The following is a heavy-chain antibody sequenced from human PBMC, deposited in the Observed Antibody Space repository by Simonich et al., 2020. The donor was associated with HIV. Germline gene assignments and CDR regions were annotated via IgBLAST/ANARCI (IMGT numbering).Heavy chain of an antibody. CDR3: ARCIAVAGIHGGYYFDY. D-gene: IGHD6-19*01. CDR2: IYTTEST. Sequence: QVQLQESGPGLGKPSETLSLTCTVSGGSISSSSWRWFRQPAGKGLEWSGHIYTTESTNYNPSLKSRVTISVDKAKNQFSLKLSSVTAADTAMYYCARCIAVAGIHGGYYFDYWGQGTLVTVSS. V-gene: IGHV4-4*07. J-gene: IGHJ4*02. CDR1: GGSISSSS.